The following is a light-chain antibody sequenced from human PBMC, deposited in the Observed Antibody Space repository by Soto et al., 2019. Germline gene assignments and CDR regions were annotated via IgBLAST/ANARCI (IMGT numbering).Light chain of an antibody. CDR3: QQYDRPPLT. CDR1: QNLLYSSNNKNY. CDR2: WAS. J-gene: IGKJ4*01. Sequence: DIVMTHSPDSLAVSLGERATINCKSSQNLLYSSNNKNYLAWYQQKPGQPPKLLIYWASTRESGVPDRFSGSGSGTDFTLTISSLQAEDLAVYCCQQYDRPPLTFGGGTKVEIK. V-gene: IGKV4-1*01.